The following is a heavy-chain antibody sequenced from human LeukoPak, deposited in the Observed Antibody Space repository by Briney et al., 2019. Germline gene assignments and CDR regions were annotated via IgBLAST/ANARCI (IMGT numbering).Heavy chain of an antibody. CDR3: AKDAEHSSGWYPGN. D-gene: IGHD6-13*01. V-gene: IGHV3-30*18. Sequence: GGTLRLSCAASGFTFSTYGMHWVRQAPGKGLEWVAVILFDGNNKYYADSVRGRFTISRDNSKNTLYLQMNSLRDEDTAVYYCAKDAEHSSGWYPGNWGQGTLVIVSS. J-gene: IGHJ4*02. CDR1: GFTFSTYG. CDR2: ILFDGNNK.